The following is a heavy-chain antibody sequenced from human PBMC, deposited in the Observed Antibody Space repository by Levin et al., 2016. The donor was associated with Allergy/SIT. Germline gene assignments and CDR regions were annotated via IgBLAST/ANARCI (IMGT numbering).Heavy chain of an antibody. J-gene: IGHJ4*02. Sequence: WIRQPPGKGLEWIGNFYYSGSTHYNASLKSRVSISVDTSKKQLSLKLSSVTAADTAVYYCARRGDSNGFYPDNWGQGTLVTVSS. D-gene: IGHD3-22*01. V-gene: IGHV4-39*01. CDR3: ARRGDSNGFYPDN. CDR2: FYYSGST.